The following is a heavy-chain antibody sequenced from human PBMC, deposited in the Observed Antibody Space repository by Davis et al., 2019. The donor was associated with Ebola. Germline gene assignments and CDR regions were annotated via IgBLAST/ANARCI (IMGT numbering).Heavy chain of an antibody. V-gene: IGHV3-21*04. D-gene: IGHD2-21*01. CDR2: ISSSSSYI. Sequence: PGGSLRLSCAASGFTFSSYSMNWVRQAPGKGLEWVSSISSSSSYIYYADSVKGRFTISRDNAKNSLYLKMNSLRAEDTAVYYCAKSTSAPVMFDSWGQGTMVTVSS. J-gene: IGHJ4*02. CDR1: GFTFSSYS. CDR3: AKSTSAPVMFDS.